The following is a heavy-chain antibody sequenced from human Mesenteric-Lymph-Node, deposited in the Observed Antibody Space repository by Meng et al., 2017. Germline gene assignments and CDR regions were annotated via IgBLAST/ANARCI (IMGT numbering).Heavy chain of an antibody. CDR2: ISAYNGNT. Sequence: ASVKVSCKASGYTFTSYGLSWVRQAPGQGLEWMGWISAYNGNTNYAQKLQGRVTMTTDTSTSTAYMEMRSLRSDDTAVYYCARISSIKSVGYSSGWYFDYWGQETLVTVSS. CDR1: GYTFTSYG. CDR3: ARISSIKSVGYSSGWYFDY. V-gene: IGHV1-18*01. D-gene: IGHD6-19*01. J-gene: IGHJ4*02.